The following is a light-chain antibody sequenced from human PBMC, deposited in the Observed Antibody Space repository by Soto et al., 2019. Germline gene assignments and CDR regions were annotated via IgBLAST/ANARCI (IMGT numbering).Light chain of an antibody. CDR3: QQYNSYSHT. V-gene: IGKV1-5*01. Sequence: DIQMTQSPSTLSASVGDRVTITCRASQSISSWLAWYQQKPGKAPKLLIYDASSLESGVPSRLSGSGSGTEFTLTISSLQPDDFATYYCQQYNSYSHTFGQGTKVDI. CDR1: QSISSW. CDR2: DAS. J-gene: IGKJ1*01.